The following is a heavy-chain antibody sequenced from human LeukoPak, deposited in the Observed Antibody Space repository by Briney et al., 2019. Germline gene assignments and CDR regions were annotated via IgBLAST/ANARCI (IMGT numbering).Heavy chain of an antibody. CDR3: ARDPLQLWSSDY. CDR2: ISGSGGST. J-gene: IGHJ4*02. V-gene: IGHV3-23*01. CDR1: GFTFSSYA. Sequence: GGSLRLSCAASGFTFSSYAMSWVRQAPGKGLEWVSAISGSGGSTYYADSVKGRFTISRDNSKNTLYLQMNSLRAEDTAVYYCARDPLQLWSSDYWGQGTLVTVSS. D-gene: IGHD5-18*01.